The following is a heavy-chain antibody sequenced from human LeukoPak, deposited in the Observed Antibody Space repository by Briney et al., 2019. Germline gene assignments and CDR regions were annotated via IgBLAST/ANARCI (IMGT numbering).Heavy chain of an antibody. CDR1: GFTFSSYA. J-gene: IGHJ4*02. CDR3: AKGGPNYDILTGYYPIPYYFDY. CDR2: ISGSGGST. Sequence: GGSLRLFCAASGFTFSSYAMSWVRQAPGKGLEWVSAISGSGGSTYYADSVKGRFTISRDNSKNTLYLQMNSLRAEDTAVYYCAKGGPNYDILTGYYPIPYYFDYWGQGTLVTVSS. D-gene: IGHD3-9*01. V-gene: IGHV3-23*01.